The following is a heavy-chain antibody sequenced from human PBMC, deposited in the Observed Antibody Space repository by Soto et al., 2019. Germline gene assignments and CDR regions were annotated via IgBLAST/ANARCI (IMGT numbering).Heavy chain of an antibody. V-gene: IGHV3-30-3*01. Sequence: QVHLVESGGGVVQPGRSLRLSCAASGFTFSNYAMHWVHQAPGKRLEWVAVISYDGSDKYNANSVKGRFTISRDNSKNTLYLQLNSLRAEDTAVYYCARDTGPNGYNYYYFGMDVWGQGTTVTVSS. CDR2: ISYDGSDK. CDR3: ARDTGPNGYNYYYFGMDV. CDR1: GFTFSNYA. J-gene: IGHJ6*02. D-gene: IGHD5-18*01.